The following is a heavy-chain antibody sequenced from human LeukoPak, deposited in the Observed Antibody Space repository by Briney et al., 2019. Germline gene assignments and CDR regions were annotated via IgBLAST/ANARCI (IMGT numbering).Heavy chain of an antibody. V-gene: IGHV3-48*01. CDR1: GFTFSSYS. D-gene: IGHD3-10*01. CDR3: AKDRGSEHY. CDR2: ISSSSSTI. J-gene: IGHJ4*02. Sequence: GGSLRLSCAASGFTFSSYSMNWVRQAPGKGLEWVSYISSSSSTIHYADSVKGRFTISRDNAKNSLYLQMNSLRAEDTAVYYCAKDRGSEHYWGQGTLVTVSS.